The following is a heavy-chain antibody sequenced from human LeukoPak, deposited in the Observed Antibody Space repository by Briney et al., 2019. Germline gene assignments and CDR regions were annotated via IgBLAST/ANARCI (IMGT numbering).Heavy chain of an antibody. V-gene: IGHV3-53*01. D-gene: IGHD2-21*02. CDR3: AKDEVTSGGGLAS. J-gene: IGHJ5*02. Sequence: GGSLRLSCAASGFTFSTYWMAWVRQAPGEGLEWVAAMYTGGTTYYTDAVTGRFTVSRDTSRNILFLHMDSLRAEDTAVYYCAKDEVTSGGGLASWGQGTLVIVSS. CDR1: GFTFSTYW. CDR2: MYTGGTT.